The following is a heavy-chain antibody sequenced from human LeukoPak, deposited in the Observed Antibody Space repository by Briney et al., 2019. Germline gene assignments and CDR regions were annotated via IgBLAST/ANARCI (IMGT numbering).Heavy chain of an antibody. CDR3: ARYCSSTNCPSNWFDP. CDR2: IYYSGST. D-gene: IGHD2-2*01. J-gene: IGHJ5*02. Sequence: SETLSLTCTVSGGSISSSSYYWGWIRQPPGKGLEWIRSIYYSGSTYYNPSLKSRVTIFVDTSKNQFSLKLSSVTAADTAVYYCARYCSSTNCPSNWFDPWGQGTLVTVSS. V-gene: IGHV4-39*01. CDR1: GGSISSSSYY.